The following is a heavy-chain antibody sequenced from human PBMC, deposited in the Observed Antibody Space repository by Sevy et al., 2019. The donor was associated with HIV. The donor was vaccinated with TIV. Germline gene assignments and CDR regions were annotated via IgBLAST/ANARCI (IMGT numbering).Heavy chain of an antibody. CDR2: IYPGDSDT. CDR3: ARHVLACDNSSSWYYYYYGMDV. J-gene: IGHJ6*02. Sequence: GESLKISCKGSGYSFTSYWIGWVRQMPGKGLEWMGIIYPGDSDTRYSPSFQGQVTISADKSISTAYLQWSSLKASDTAMYYCARHVLACDNSSSWYYYYYGMDVWGQGTTVTVSS. CDR1: GYSFTSYW. V-gene: IGHV5-51*01. D-gene: IGHD6-13*01.